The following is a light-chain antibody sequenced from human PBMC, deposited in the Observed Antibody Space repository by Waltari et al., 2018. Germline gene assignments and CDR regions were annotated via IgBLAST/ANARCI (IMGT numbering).Light chain of an antibody. CDR2: GAS. CDR1: QSVSSN. V-gene: IGKV3-15*01. CDR3: QQYNNWPPWT. Sequence: EVVMTQSPATLSVSPGERATLSCRASQSVSSNLAWYQHKPGQAPRLLIYGASTGATGNPGRFSGSGAWTRFTLTISRLQSEDFAAYYCQQYNNWPPWTFGPGTTVEIK. J-gene: IGKJ1*01.